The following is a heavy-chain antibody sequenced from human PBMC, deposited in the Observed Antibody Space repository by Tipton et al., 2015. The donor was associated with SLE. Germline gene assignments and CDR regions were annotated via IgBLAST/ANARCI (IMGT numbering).Heavy chain of an antibody. V-gene: IGHV4-39*07. D-gene: IGHD4-17*01. Sequence: TLSLTCPVSGGSINSGGYYWGWLRQPPGKGLEWIGTLSYSGTTSYNPSPKSRVTISSDTSKNQFSLKLTSVTAADTAVYYCARRGGDYIWYFDLWGRGILVTVSS. CDR1: GGSINSGGYY. CDR2: LSYSGTT. CDR3: ARRGGDYIWYFDL. J-gene: IGHJ2*01.